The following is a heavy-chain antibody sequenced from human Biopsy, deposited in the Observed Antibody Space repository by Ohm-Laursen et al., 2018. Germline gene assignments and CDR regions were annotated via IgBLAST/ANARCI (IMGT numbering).Heavy chain of an antibody. CDR2: IFYSANT. D-gene: IGHD5-12*01. J-gene: IGHJ4*02. CDR3: ARLGSGDYFPTFFDF. CDR1: GVSINGGRYY. V-gene: IGHV4-31*03. Sequence: SETLSLTCTVSGVSINGGRYYWNWIRHYPGKGLEWIGNIFYSANTYYNPSLKSRVTISVDTSKNQFSLKLSSVTAADTAVYYCARLGSGDYFPTFFDFWGQGAPVTVSS.